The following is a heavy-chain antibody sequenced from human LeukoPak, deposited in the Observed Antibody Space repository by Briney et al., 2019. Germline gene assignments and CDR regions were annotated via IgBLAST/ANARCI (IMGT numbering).Heavy chain of an antibody. V-gene: IGHV3-7*01. CDR3: ARDLAFSRLDY. Sequence: GGSLRLSCAVSGLTFSSSWMDWVRQAPGKGLEWVASINPDGIKRYTADSVKGRFTISRDNARNSLYLQMDSLRVEDTAFYYCARDLAFSRLDYWGQGVLVTVSS. D-gene: IGHD2/OR15-2a*01. J-gene: IGHJ4*02. CDR1: GLTFSSSW. CDR2: INPDGIKR.